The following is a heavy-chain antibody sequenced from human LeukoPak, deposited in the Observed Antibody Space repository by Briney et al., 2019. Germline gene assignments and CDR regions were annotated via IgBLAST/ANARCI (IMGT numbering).Heavy chain of an antibody. V-gene: IGHV3-30*02. D-gene: IGHD1-26*01. J-gene: IGHJ4*02. CDR2: IRYDGSNK. CDR3: ARDIAYSGSYDS. Sequence: GGSLRLSCAASGFTFSSYGMHWVRQAPGKGLEWVAFIRYDGSNKYYADSVKGRFTISRDNAKNSLYLQMNSLRADDTAVYYCARDIAYSGSYDSWGQGTLVTVSS. CDR1: GFTFSSYG.